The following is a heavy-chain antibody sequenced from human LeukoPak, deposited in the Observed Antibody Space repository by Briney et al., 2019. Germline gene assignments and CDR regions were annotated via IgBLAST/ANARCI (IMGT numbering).Heavy chain of an antibody. CDR1: GGSFSGYY. Sequence: SETLSLTCAVYGGSFSGYYWSWIRQPPGKGPEWIGEINHSGSTNYNPSLKSRVTISVDTSKNQFSLKLSSVTAADTAVYYCARAQPPFDAFDIWGQGTMVTVSS. CDR2: INHSGST. D-gene: IGHD2-2*01. CDR3: ARAQPPFDAFDI. V-gene: IGHV4-34*01. J-gene: IGHJ3*02.